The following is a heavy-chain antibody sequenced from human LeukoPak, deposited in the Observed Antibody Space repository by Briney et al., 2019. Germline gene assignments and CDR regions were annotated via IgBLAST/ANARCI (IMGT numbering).Heavy chain of an antibody. CDR1: GGTFSSYA. V-gene: IGHV1-69*04. Sequence: ASVKVSCKASGGTFSSYAISWVRQAPGQGLEWMGRIIPILGIANYAQKFQGRVTITADKSTSTAYMELSSLRSEDTAVYYCATGAAWIAAAGTGDYWGQGTLVTVSS. CDR2: IIPILGIA. J-gene: IGHJ4*02. D-gene: IGHD6-13*01. CDR3: ATGAAWIAAAGTGDY.